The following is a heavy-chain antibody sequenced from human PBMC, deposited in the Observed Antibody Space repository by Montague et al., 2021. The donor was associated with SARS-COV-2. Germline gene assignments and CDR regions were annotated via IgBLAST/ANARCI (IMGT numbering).Heavy chain of an antibody. CDR1: GGSISSYY. J-gene: IGHJ5*02. V-gene: IGHV4-59*08. CDR2: IYYSGST. CDR3: ARTYYYGSVVWFDP. Sequence: SETLSLTCTVSGGSISSYYWSWIRQPPGKGLKLIGYIYYSGSTNHNPSLKRQVTISVDTSKNQFSLKLSSVTAADTAVYYCARTYYYGSVVWFDPWGQGTLVTVSS. D-gene: IGHD3-10*01.